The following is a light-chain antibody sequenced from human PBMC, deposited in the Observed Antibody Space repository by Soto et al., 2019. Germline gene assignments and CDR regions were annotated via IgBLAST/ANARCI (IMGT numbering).Light chain of an antibody. V-gene: IGLV3-1*01. J-gene: IGLJ2*01. Sequence: SYELTQPPSVSVSPGQTVSITCSGDKLGDKYACWYQQKPGQSPVLVIYQNSRRPSGIPERFSGSNSGNTATLTISGTQAIDEADYYCQAWDTGTVVFGGGTKVTVL. CDR3: QAWDTGTVV. CDR1: KLGDKY. CDR2: QNS.